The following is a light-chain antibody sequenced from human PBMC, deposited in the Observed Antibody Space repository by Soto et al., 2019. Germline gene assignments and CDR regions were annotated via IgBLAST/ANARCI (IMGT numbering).Light chain of an antibody. V-gene: IGKV3-20*01. CDR2: GAI. Sequence: DIVLRQSPDTLSLSPGQRATLSCGASQNIRSNYIAWFQQKPGQPPRLLIYGAINRATGIPARFSGSGSGTEFTLTISSLEPEDFVVYYCQQYHSPPLTFGPGTKVDIK. CDR1: QNIRSNY. CDR3: QQYHSPPLT. J-gene: IGKJ1*01.